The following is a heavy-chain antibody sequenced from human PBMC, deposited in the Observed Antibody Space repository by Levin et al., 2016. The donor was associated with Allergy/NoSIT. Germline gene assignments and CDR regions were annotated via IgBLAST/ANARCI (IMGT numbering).Heavy chain of an antibody. Sequence: SVKVSCKASGGTFSSYAISWVRQAPGQGLEWMGGIIPIFGTANYAQKFQGRVTITADKSTSTAYMELSSLRSEDTAVYYCARESERLELLGPGGLFDYWGQGTLVTVSS. V-gene: IGHV1-69*06. CDR1: GGTFSSYA. D-gene: IGHD1-7*01. J-gene: IGHJ4*02. CDR3: ARESERLELLGPGGLFDY. CDR2: IIPIFGTA.